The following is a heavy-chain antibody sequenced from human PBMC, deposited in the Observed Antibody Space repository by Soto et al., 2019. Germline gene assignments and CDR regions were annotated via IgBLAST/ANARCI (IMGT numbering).Heavy chain of an antibody. CDR1: GFTFSSYS. Sequence: EVQLVEAGGGMVKPGGSLRLSCAASGFTFSSYSMNWVRQAPGKGLEWVSCISSSSSYIYYADSVKGRLTISRDNATNALYLQMNSLQAEDTAVYYCAIDDGGSGWSNGYWGQGTLVTVSS. CDR2: ISSSSSYI. V-gene: IGHV3-21*01. J-gene: IGHJ4*02. CDR3: AIDDGGSGWSNGY. D-gene: IGHD6-19*01.